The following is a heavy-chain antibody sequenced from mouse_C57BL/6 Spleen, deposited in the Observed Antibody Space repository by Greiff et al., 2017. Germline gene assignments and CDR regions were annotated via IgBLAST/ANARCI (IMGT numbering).Heavy chain of an antibody. Sequence: DVQLVESGGDLVKPGGSLKLSCAASGFTFSSYGMSWVRQTPDKRLEWVATISSGGSYTYYPDSVKGRFTISRDNAKNTLYLQMSSLKSEDTAMYYCARGAIVTRGYYFDYWGQGTTLTVSS. V-gene: IGHV5-6*01. D-gene: IGHD2-5*01. CDR2: ISSGGSYT. CDR3: ARGAIVTRGYYFDY. CDR1: GFTFSSYG. J-gene: IGHJ2*01.